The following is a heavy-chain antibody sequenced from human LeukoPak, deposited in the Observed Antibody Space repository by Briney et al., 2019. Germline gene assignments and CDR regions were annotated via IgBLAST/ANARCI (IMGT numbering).Heavy chain of an antibody. Sequence: SETLFLTCTIPGGSISSSSYSWGCIRQPPVKGLERLWSIYYSVSTYYNPSLHSRVALFLDTYKNQYSLKLSSVTAADTAVYYCARGLLLWFGESSPHNWFDPWGQGTLVTVSS. D-gene: IGHD3-10*01. V-gene: IGHV4-39*01. CDR2: IYYSVST. CDR1: GGSISSSSYS. J-gene: IGHJ5*02. CDR3: ARGLLLWFGESSPHNWFDP.